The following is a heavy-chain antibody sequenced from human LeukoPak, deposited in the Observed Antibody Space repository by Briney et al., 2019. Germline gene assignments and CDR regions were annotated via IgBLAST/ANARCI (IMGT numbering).Heavy chain of an antibody. Sequence: PGGSLRLSCVASGFPFSSYWMNWVRQAPGKGLEWVANTKQDGSKKSYVDSVKGRFTISRDNAKNSLYLQMNSLRAEDTAIYYCTRVGYIDEGIDYWGQGTLVTVSS. J-gene: IGHJ4*02. D-gene: IGHD5-24*01. CDR1: GFPFSSYW. CDR2: TKQDGSKK. V-gene: IGHV3-7*04. CDR3: TRVGYIDEGIDY.